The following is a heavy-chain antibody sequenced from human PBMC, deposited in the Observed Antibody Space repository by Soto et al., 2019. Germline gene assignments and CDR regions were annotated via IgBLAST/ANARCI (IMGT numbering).Heavy chain of an antibody. CDR3: ASLPWELNDYYGMDV. D-gene: IGHD1-26*01. V-gene: IGHV4-34*01. CDR1: GGSFSGYY. CDR2: INHSGST. J-gene: IGHJ6*02. Sequence: SETLSLTCAVYGGSFSGYYWSWIRQPPGKGLEWIGEINHSGSTNYNPSLKSRVTISVDTSKNQFSLKLSSVTAADTAVYYCASLPWELNDYYGMDVWGQGTTVTVSS.